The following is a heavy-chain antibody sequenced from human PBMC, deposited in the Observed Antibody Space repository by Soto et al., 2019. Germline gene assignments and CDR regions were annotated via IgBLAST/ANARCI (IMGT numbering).Heavy chain of an antibody. CDR1: GYSFTSYW. V-gene: IGHV5-51*01. J-gene: IGHJ6*02. Sequence: GESLKISCKGSGYSFTSYWIGWVRQMPGKGLEWMGIIYPGDSDTRYSPSFQGQVTISADKSISTAYLQWSSLKASDTAMYYCATTGIPVEDYYYYGTDVWGQGTTVTVSS. CDR3: ATTGIPVEDYYYYGTDV. CDR2: IYPGDSDT.